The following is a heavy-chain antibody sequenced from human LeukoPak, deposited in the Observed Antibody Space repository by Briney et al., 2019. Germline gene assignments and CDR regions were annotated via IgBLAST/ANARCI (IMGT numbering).Heavy chain of an antibody. J-gene: IGHJ6*02. CDR2: IYYSGST. CDR1: GVSISSYY. V-gene: IGHV4-59*01. D-gene: IGHD6-19*01. CDR3: ARDGAVAGKMSYYYYGMDV. Sequence: PETLSLTCTVSGVSISSYYWSWIRQPPGKGLEWIGYIYYSGSTNYNPSLKSRVTISVDTSKNQFSLKLSSVTAADTAVYYCARDGAVAGKMSYYYYGMDVWGQGTTVTVSS.